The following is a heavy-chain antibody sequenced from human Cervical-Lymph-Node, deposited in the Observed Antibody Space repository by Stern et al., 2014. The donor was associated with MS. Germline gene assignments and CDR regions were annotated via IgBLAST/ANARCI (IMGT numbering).Heavy chain of an antibody. D-gene: IGHD6-19*01. CDR2: IDSGGST. V-gene: IGHV3-66*02. J-gene: IGHJ5*02. CDR3: ARGWLAS. Sequence: DVQLVESGGGLVQPGGALRLSCVISGFTVNSNYMTWARQDPGKGLECVSVIDSGGSTYYADSVKGRFTISRDNSKNTLFLQMNSLRPEDTAVYFCARGWLASWGQGTLVTVSS. CDR1: GFTVNSNY.